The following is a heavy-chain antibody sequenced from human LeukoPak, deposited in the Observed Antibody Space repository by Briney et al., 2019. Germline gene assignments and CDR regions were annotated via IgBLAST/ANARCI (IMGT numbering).Heavy chain of an antibody. CDR1: GFTFSNYW. J-gene: IGHJ6*03. V-gene: IGHV3-74*01. CDR2: INSDGSST. CDR3: SLRHPSRYYYMDV. D-gene: IGHD5/OR15-5a*01. Sequence: GSLRLSCAASGFTFSNYWMHWVRQAPGKGLVWVSRINSDGSSTSYADSVKGRFTISRDNAKNTLYLQMNSLRAEDTAVYYCSLRHPSRYYYMDVWGKGTTVTVSS.